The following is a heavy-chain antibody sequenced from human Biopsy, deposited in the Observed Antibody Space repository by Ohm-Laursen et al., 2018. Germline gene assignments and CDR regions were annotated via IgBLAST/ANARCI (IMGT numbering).Heavy chain of an antibody. CDR2: ITTDSGRI. CDR3: ARHLRYNDY. V-gene: IGHV3-23*01. Sequence: SLRLSCAATGFTLSDGMTWVRQAPGKGLEWVSSITTDSGRIFYADSVRGRFTISRDNSKSTLYLQMNSLRAEDTAEYYCARHLRYNDYWGQGTLVTVSS. CDR1: GFTLSDG. D-gene: IGHD3-9*01. J-gene: IGHJ4*02.